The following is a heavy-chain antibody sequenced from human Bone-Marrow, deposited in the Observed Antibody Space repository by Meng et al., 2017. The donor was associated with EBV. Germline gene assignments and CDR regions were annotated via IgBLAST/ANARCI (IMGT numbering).Heavy chain of an antibody. V-gene: IGHV1-69*01. Sequence: QVPSVELGAKVKRPGVLGKVPGKPFGGPFRGDAISWVRPAPGQGLEGMGGLFPMSDAPHSEQKFQGRVTITADESTSTHYMDLSGLRSEDTAVYYCASESGRGFTPDYWGQGTLVTVSS. CDR3: ASESGRGFTPDY. CDR1: GGPFRGDA. J-gene: IGHJ4*02. CDR2: LFPMSDAP. D-gene: IGHD3-10*01.